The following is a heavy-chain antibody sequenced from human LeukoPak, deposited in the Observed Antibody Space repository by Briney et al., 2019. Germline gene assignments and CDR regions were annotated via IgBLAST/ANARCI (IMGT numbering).Heavy chain of an antibody. Sequence: ASVKVSCKASGYTFTTYDINWVRQATGQGLEWMGWMNSNSGNTGYAQKFQGRVTMTRNTSISTAYMELSSLRSEDTAVYYCARGLDGGWAYYYYMDVWGKGTTVTISS. V-gene: IGHV1-8*01. CDR1: GYTFTTYD. CDR3: ARGLDGGWAYYYYMDV. CDR2: MNSNSGNT. J-gene: IGHJ6*03. D-gene: IGHD6-19*01.